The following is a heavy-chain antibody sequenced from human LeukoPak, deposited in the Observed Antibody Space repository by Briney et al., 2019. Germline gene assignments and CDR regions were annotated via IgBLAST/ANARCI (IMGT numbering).Heavy chain of an antibody. Sequence: GRSLRLSCAASGFTFGSCWMNWVRQTPGKGLEWVANINQDGSQKFYVDSVKGRFTISRDDVKNMLYLQMNSLRVEDTGLYYCSTVEHFWGQGTLVTVSS. CDR2: INQDGSQK. D-gene: IGHD1-1*01. CDR1: GFTFGSCW. V-gene: IGHV3-7*01. J-gene: IGHJ4*02. CDR3: STVEHF.